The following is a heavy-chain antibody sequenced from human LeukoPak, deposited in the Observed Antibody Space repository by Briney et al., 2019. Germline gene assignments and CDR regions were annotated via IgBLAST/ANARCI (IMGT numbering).Heavy chain of an antibody. CDR3: AKDGQVYATTYFDY. CDR1: GFTFSSYG. D-gene: IGHD2-8*01. J-gene: IGHJ4*02. Sequence: GGSLRLSCAASGFTFSSYGMHWARQAPGKGLEWAAVIWYDGSNKYYADSVKGRFTISRDNSKNTLYLQMNSLRAEDTAVYYCAKDGQVYATTYFDYWGQGTLVTVSS. CDR2: IWYDGSNK. V-gene: IGHV3-33*06.